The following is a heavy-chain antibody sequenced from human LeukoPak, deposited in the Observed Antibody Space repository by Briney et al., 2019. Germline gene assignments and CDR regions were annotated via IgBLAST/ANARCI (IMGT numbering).Heavy chain of an antibody. CDR3: ARHRFASAVILDY. J-gene: IGHJ4*02. CDR2: FYYSGST. CDR1: GGAVTSFY. V-gene: IGHV4-59*08. Sequence: SETLSLTCSVSGGAVTSFYWSWIRQSPGKGLEWIGYFYYSGSTKYNPSLTSRVTMSGDTSKNQLSLKLRSVTAADTAMYYCARHRFASAVILDYWGQGAPVTVSS. D-gene: IGHD2-21*02.